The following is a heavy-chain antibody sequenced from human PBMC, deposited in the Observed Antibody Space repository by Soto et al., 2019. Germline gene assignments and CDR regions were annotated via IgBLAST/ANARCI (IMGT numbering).Heavy chain of an antibody. CDR1: GGSINSGDYY. Sequence: PSETLSLTCTVSGGSINSGDYYWTWVRQPPGKGLEWTGNIFHSGSTYYTPSLQSRVTISLDTSKNHFSLKLGSVTPADTAVYYCARDRYYGSGTYYNFYSGMDVWGQGTTVTVSS. J-gene: IGHJ6*02. CDR2: IFHSGST. CDR3: ARDRYYGSGTYYNFYSGMDV. V-gene: IGHV4-30-4*01. D-gene: IGHD3-10*01.